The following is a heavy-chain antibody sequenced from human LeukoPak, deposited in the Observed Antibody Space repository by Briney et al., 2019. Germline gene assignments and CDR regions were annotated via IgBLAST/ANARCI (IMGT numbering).Heavy chain of an antibody. V-gene: IGHV3-23*01. CDR3: AKGSDAYSSSAAPRYGMDV. J-gene: IGHJ6*02. D-gene: IGHD6-6*01. Sequence: GGSLRLSCAASGFTFSSYAMSWVRQAPGKGLEWVSAISGSGGSTYYADSVKGRFTISRDNSKNTPYLQMNSLRAEDTAVYYCAKGSDAYSSSAAPRYGMDVWGQGTTVTVSS. CDR1: GFTFSSYA. CDR2: ISGSGGST.